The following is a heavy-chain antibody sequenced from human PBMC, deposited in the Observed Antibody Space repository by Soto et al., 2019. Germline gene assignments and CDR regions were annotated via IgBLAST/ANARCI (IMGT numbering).Heavy chain of an antibody. Sequence: GGSLRLSCAASGFTFSSYGMSWVRQAPGKGLEWVSVISGSGGSTLYAGSVNGRFTISRDNSKNTVSLLMNSLRVEDTAVYYCAKAGGEGAYAPLDIWGQGTLVTFSS. D-gene: IGHD5-12*01. CDR1: GFTFSSYG. J-gene: IGHJ4*02. CDR3: AKAGGEGAYAPLDI. V-gene: IGHV3-23*01. CDR2: ISGSGGST.